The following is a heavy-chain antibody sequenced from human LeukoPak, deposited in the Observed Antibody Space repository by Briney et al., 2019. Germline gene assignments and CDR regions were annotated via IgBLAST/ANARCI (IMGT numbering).Heavy chain of an antibody. J-gene: IGHJ3*02. CDR1: GYTFTGYY. V-gene: IGHV1-2*02. CDR3: ARDREEEELLWFGETGDAFDS. CDR2: INPNSGGT. D-gene: IGHD3-10*01. Sequence: GASVKVSCKASGYTFTGYYMHWVRQAPGQGLEWMGWINPNSGGTNYAQKFQGRVTMTRDTSISTAYMELSRLRSDDTAVYYCARDREEEELLWFGETGDAFDSWCQGTVVTVTS.